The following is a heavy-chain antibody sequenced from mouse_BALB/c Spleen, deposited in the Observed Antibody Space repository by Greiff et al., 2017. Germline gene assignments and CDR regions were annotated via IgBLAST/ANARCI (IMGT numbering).Heavy chain of an antibody. Sequence: QVQLKESGPSLVQPSQSLSITCTVSGFSLTSYGVHWVRQSPGKGLEWLGVIWRGGSTDYNAAFMSRLSITKDNSKSQVFLKMNSLQTDDTARYYCARDEYGNPYAMDYWGQGTSVTVSS. D-gene: IGHD2-10*02. CDR2: IWRGGST. J-gene: IGHJ4*01. CDR1: GFSLTSYG. CDR3: ARDEYGNPYAMDY. V-gene: IGHV2-5-1*01.